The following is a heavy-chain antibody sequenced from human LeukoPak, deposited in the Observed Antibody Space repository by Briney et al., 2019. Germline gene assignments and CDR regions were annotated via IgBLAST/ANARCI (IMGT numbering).Heavy chain of an antibody. CDR2: IRYDGSNK. CDR1: GFTFSSYG. CDR3: AKVSGTVSYYYYCMDV. Sequence: GGSLRLSCAASGFTFSSYGMHWVRQAPGKGLEWVAFIRYDGSNKYYADSVKGRFTISRDNSKNTRYLQMNSLRAEDTAVYYCAKVSGTVSYYYYCMDVWGKGTTVTISS. D-gene: IGHD4-11*01. J-gene: IGHJ6*03. V-gene: IGHV3-30*02.